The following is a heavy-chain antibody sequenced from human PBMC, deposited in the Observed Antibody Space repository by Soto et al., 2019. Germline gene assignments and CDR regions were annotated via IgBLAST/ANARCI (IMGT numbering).Heavy chain of an antibody. D-gene: IGHD3-10*01. Sequence: QVQLVQSGAEVKKPGASVKVSCKASGYTFTSYGINWVRQAPGQGLEWMGWISAYNGHTAYAQKLQGRITMTTDPSTSTAYMELRSLRSDDTAVFYCARDRGFDFGRENYFYYYGMDVWGQGTTVTVSS. J-gene: IGHJ6*02. CDR3: ARDRGFDFGRENYFYYYGMDV. V-gene: IGHV1-18*01. CDR2: ISAYNGHT. CDR1: GYTFTSYG.